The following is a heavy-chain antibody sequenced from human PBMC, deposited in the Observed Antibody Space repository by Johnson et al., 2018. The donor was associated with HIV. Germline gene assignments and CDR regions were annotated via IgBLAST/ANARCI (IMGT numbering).Heavy chain of an antibody. D-gene: IGHD1-26*01. CDR2: ISYDGSNK. CDR1: GFTFSSYA. Sequence: QMQLVESGGGVVQPGRSLRLSCAASGFTFSSYAMHWVRQAPGKGLEWVAVISYDGSNKYYADSVKGRFTIPRDNSKNTLYLQMNSLRAEDTAVYYCARDQGPDSGCLGVWGQGTMVNVSS. J-gene: IGHJ3*01. CDR3: ARDQGPDSGCLGV. V-gene: IGHV3-30*04.